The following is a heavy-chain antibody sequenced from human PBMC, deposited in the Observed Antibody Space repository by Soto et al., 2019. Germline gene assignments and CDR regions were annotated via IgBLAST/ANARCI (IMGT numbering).Heavy chain of an antibody. CDR1: GGSFSGHS. V-gene: IGHV4-34*01. CDR3: STRAYDTNGYYRFDP. CDR2: INHSGRV. D-gene: IGHD3-22*01. J-gene: IGHJ5*01. Sequence: SETLSLTCAVYGGSFSGHSWTWIRQSPGKGLEWSGDINHSGRVNYSPSLKSRVTISLDTSKNQFSLTLSAVTAADTAMYYCSTRAYDTNGYYRFDPWGQGTLVTVSS.